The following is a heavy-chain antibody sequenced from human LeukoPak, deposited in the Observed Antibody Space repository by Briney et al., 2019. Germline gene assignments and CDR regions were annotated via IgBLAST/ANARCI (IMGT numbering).Heavy chain of an antibody. V-gene: IGHV1-18*01. Sequence: ASVKVSCKTSGYTFTSYGISWVRQAPGQGLEWMGWISAYNGNTNYAQKLQGRVTMTTDTSTSTAYMELRSLRSDDTAVYYCARPLKTYYDILTGYLAFDYWGQGTLVTVSS. J-gene: IGHJ4*02. CDR3: ARPLKTYYDILTGYLAFDY. CDR1: GYTFTSYG. D-gene: IGHD3-9*01. CDR2: ISAYNGNT.